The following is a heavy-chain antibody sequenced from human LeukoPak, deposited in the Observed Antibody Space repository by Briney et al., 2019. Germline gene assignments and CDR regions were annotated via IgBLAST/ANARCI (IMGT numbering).Heavy chain of an antibody. Sequence: ASVKLSCKASGYTFTGYYMHWVRQAPGQGLEWMGWINPNSGGTSYAQKFQGRFTISRDNSKNTLYLQMNSLRAEDTAVYYCAKVIGIAAARSAFDTWGQGTMFTVPS. CDR2: INPNSGGT. J-gene: IGHJ3*02. CDR1: GYTFTGYY. D-gene: IGHD6-13*01. V-gene: IGHV1-2*02. CDR3: AKVIGIAAARSAFDT.